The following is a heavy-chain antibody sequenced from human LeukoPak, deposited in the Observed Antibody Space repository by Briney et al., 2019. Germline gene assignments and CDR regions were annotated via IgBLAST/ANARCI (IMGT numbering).Heavy chain of an antibody. CDR2: INPNGGNT. CDR3: ARALPHRRLMDTTMEQHWFDP. V-gene: IGHV1-46*01. J-gene: IGHJ5*02. Sequence: ASVKVSCKASGYTFTSYYMHWVRQAPGQGLEWMGIINPNGGNTNYAQKFQGRVTMTRDMYTSTVYMELSSLRSEDTAMYYCARALPHRRLMDTTMEQHWFDPWGQGTLVTVSS. D-gene: IGHD5-18*01. CDR1: GYTFTSYY.